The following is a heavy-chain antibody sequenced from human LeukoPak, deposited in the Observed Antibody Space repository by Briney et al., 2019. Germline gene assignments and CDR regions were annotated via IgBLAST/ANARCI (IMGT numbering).Heavy chain of an antibody. CDR1: GDSINNNNYY. D-gene: IGHD7-27*01. V-gene: IGHV4-61*05. Sequence: SETLSLTCTVSGDSINNNNYYWSWIRQPPGKGLEWIGYIYYSGSTNYNPSLKSRVTISVDTSKNQFSLKLSSVTAADTAVYYCVANWGSSDYWGQGTLVTVSS. CDR3: VANWGSSDY. CDR2: IYYSGST. J-gene: IGHJ4*02.